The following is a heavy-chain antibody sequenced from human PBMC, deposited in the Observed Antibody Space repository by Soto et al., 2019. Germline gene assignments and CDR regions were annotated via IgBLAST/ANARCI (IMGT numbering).Heavy chain of an antibody. D-gene: IGHD1-26*01. CDR3: ARREIQGPIDY. Sequence: QVQLQESGPGLVKPSDTLSLTCAVSGYSISSSNWWGWIRQPPGKGLELIGYIYYSGTTYYNPSLKRRVTMSVDTSKNQFSLKLTSVTAVDTAVYYCARREIQGPIDYWGQGTLVTVSS. J-gene: IGHJ4*02. V-gene: IGHV4-28*01. CDR1: GYSISSSNW. CDR2: IYYSGTT.